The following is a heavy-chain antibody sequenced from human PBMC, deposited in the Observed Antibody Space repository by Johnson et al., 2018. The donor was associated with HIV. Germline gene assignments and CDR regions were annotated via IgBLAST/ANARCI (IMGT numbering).Heavy chain of an antibody. CDR3: TRDPYFSDAFDI. D-gene: IGHD3-3*01. CDR1: GFTFSSYT. CDR2: ISNDGSNN. V-gene: IGHV3-30*03. J-gene: IGHJ3*02. Sequence: QVQLVESGGGLVQPGGSLRLSCAASGFTFSSYTMHWVRQAPGKGLEWVALISNDGSNNYYADSVKGRFTVSRDNSRDTLYLQMNSLRSEDTAVYYCTRDPYFSDAFDIWGQGTMVTVFS.